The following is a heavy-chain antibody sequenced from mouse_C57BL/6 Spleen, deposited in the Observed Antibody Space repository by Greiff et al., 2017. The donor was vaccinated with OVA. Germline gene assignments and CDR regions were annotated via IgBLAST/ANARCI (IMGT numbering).Heavy chain of an antibody. J-gene: IGHJ1*03. CDR2: IYPGDGDT. D-gene: IGHD1-1*01. CDR3: ARSITRYFDV. CDR1: GYAFSSSW. Sequence: QVQLQQSGPELVKPGASVKISCKASGYAFSSSWMNWVKQRPGKGLEWIGRIYPGDGDTNYNGKFKGKATLTADKSSSTAYMQLSSLTSEDSAVYFCARSITRYFDVWGTGTTVTVSS. V-gene: IGHV1-82*01.